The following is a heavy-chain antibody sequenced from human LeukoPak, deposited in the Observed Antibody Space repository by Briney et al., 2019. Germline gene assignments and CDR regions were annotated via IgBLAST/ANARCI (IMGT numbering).Heavy chain of an antibody. Sequence: SETLSLTCAVSGGSISSGGYSWSWIRQPPGKGLEWIGYIYHSGSTYYNLSLKSRVTISIDRSKNQFSLKLSSVTAADTAVYYCARHTSSYCSGGSCGGWFDPWGQGTLVTVSS. CDR2: IYHSGST. J-gene: IGHJ5*02. V-gene: IGHV4-30-2*01. CDR3: ARHTSSYCSGGSCGGWFDP. D-gene: IGHD2-15*01. CDR1: GGSISSGGYS.